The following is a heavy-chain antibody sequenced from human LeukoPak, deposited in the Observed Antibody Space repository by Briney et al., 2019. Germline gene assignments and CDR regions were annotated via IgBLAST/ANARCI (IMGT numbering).Heavy chain of an antibody. CDR3: ARRKGYVWGSYRHDY. D-gene: IGHD3-16*02. Sequence: SETLSLTCAVYGGSFSGYYWSWIRQPPGKGLEWIGEINHSGSTNYNPSLKSRVTISVDTSKNQFSLKLSSVTVADTAVYYCARRKGYVWGSYRHDYWGQGTLVTVSS. V-gene: IGHV4-34*01. CDR1: GGSFSGYY. CDR2: INHSGST. J-gene: IGHJ4*02.